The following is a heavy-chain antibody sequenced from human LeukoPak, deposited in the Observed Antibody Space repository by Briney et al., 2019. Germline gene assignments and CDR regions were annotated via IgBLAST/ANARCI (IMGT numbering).Heavy chain of an antibody. V-gene: IGHV4-4*08. Sequence: PSETLSLTCTVSGVSISSYHWTWIRQPPGEGLEWIGHIYNSGSTNYNPSLRGRVTISLDTSKNQVSLKLSSVTAADTAVYYCARSLNYYDSRGYSFDYWGQGTLVTVSS. CDR2: IYNSGST. CDR1: GVSISSYH. D-gene: IGHD3-22*01. J-gene: IGHJ4*02. CDR3: ARSLNYYDSRGYSFDY.